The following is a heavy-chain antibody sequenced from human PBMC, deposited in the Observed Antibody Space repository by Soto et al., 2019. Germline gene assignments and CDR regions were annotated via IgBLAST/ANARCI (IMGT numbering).Heavy chain of an antibody. CDR2: ISPYNGNT. J-gene: IGHJ4*02. CDR1: GYTFTSYA. CDR3: ARDKLEMATIFDS. D-gene: IGHD5-12*01. Sequence: GASVKVSCKASGYTFTSYAMHCVRQAPGQGLEWMGWISPYNGNTDYAQKVQGRVTMTTDTSTSTAYMELRSLRSDDTAVYYCARDKLEMATIFDSWGQGALVTVSS. V-gene: IGHV1-18*01.